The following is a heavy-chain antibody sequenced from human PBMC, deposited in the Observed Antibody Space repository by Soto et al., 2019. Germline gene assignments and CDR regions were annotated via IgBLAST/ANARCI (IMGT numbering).Heavy chain of an antibody. D-gene: IGHD4-17*01. CDR2: IKSKTDGGTT. V-gene: IGHV3-15*01. CDR3: TTDKGRFDYGDDY. Sequence: GGSLRLSCAASGFTFSNAWMSWVRQAPGKGLEWVGRIKSKTDGGTTDYAAPVKGRFTISRDDSKNTLYLQMNSLKTEDTAVYYCTTDKGRFDYGDDYWGQGTLVTVSS. CDR1: GFTFSNAW. J-gene: IGHJ4*02.